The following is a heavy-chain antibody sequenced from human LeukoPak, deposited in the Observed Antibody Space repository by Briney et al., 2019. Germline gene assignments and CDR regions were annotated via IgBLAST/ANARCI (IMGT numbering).Heavy chain of an antibody. CDR2: IDTSGSYI. CDR1: GFTFSNYG. J-gene: IGHJ3*02. CDR3: ARGRSITLLRGVAMSDGFDI. D-gene: IGHD3-10*01. Sequence: GGSLRLSCAASGFTFSNYGMNWVRQAPGKGLEWVSFIDTSGSYIYYGDSVKGRFTISRDNAKNLLFLQMNGLRAEDTAVYYCARGRSITLLRGVAMSDGFDILGQGAMVAVSS. V-gene: IGHV3-21*06.